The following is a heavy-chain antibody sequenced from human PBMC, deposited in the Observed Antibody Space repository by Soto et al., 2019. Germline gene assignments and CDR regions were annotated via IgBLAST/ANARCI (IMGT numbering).Heavy chain of an antibody. J-gene: IGHJ4*02. CDR2: ISGSSSTI. CDR1: GFTFSSYS. CDR3: ARDLNLGSFDY. V-gene: IGHV3-48*01. Sequence: GGSLRLSCAASGFTFSSYSMNWVRQAPGKGLEWVSYISGSSSTIYYADSVKGRFTISRDNAKNSLYLQMNSLRAEDTAVYYCARDLNLGSFDYWGQGTLVTVSS.